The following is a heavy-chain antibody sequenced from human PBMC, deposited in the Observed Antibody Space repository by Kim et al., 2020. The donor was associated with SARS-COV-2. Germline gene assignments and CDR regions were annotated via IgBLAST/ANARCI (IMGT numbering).Heavy chain of an antibody. CDR3: AKGLASDYGDYAAEYYYYYYGMDV. J-gene: IGHJ6*02. V-gene: IGHV3-23*01. CDR1: GFTFSSYA. Sequence: GGSLRLSCAASGFTFSSYAMSWVRQAPGKGLEWVSAISGSGGSTYYADSVKGRFTISRDNSKNTLYLQMNSLRAEDTAVYYCAKGLASDYGDYAAEYYYYYYGMDVWGQGTTVTVSS. CDR2: ISGSGGST. D-gene: IGHD4-17*01.